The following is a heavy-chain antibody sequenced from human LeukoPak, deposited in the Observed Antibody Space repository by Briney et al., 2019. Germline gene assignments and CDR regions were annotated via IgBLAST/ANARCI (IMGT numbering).Heavy chain of an antibody. V-gene: IGHV4-39*01. CDR3: ARGLVVVTAYYCYGMDV. D-gene: IGHD2-21*02. CDR1: GGSISSSSYY. J-gene: IGHJ6*02. CDR2: IYYSGST. Sequence: SETLSLTCTVSGGSISSSSYYWGWIRQPPGKGLEWIGSIYYSGSTYYNPSLKSRVTISVDTSKNQFSLKLSSVTAADTAVYYCARGLVVVTAYYCYGMDVWGQGTTVTVSS.